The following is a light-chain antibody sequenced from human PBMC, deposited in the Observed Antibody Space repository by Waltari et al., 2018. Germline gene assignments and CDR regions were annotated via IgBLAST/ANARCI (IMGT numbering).Light chain of an antibody. CDR1: SGHSTNI. V-gene: IGLV4-69*01. CDR2: VNRDGSH. J-gene: IGLJ3*02. CDR3: QTGGHGTWV. Sequence: QLVLTQSPSASASLGASVKLTCTLSSGHSTNIIAWLQQQPEKGPRYLMNVNRDGSHNKGVGIPDRVSGSSSGAERYLTISSLQSEDEADYYCQTGGHGTWVFGGGTRLTVL.